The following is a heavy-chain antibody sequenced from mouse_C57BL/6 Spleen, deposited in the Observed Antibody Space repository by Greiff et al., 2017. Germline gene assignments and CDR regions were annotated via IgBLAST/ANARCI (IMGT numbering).Heavy chain of an antibody. D-gene: IGHD2-1*01. CDR1: GYTFTDYY. CDR3: ARAGGNYCWFAY. J-gene: IGHJ3*01. Sequence: QVQLQQSGAELVRPGASVKLSCKASGYTFTDYYINWVKQRPGQGLEWIARIYPGSGNTYYNEKFKGKATLTAEKSSSTAYMQLSSLTSEDSAVYFCARAGGNYCWFAYWGQGTLVTVSA. V-gene: IGHV1-76*01. CDR2: IYPGSGNT.